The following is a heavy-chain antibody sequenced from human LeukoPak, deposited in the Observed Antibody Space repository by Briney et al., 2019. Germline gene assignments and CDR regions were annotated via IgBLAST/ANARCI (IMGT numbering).Heavy chain of an antibody. CDR2: ISSSSSYI. V-gene: IGHV3-21*01. Sequence: SGGSLRLSCAASGFTFSDYSMNWVRQAPGKGLEWVSSISSSSSYIYYADSVKGRFTISRDNAKNSLYLQMNSLRAEDTAVYYCARDPPTTDYYDSSGYSDFDYWGQGTLVTVSS. CDR1: GFTFSDYS. CDR3: ARDPPTTDYYDSSGYSDFDY. J-gene: IGHJ4*02. D-gene: IGHD3-22*01.